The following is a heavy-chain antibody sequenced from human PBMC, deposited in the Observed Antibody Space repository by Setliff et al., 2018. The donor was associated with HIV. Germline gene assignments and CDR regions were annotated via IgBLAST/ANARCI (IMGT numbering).Heavy chain of an antibody. V-gene: IGHV4-38-2*02. D-gene: IGHD3-10*01. CDR1: GYSISSGYY. CDR2: MFHSGSS. CDR3: ARDFQPQVRESF. Sequence: RTSETLSLTCNVSGYSISSGYYWGWIRQHPGKGLEWIGAMFHSGSSYLNPSLRSRVTISLDTSKNHVSLRLRSVTAADTAVYYCARDFQPQVRESFWGQGALVTSPQ. J-gene: IGHJ4*02.